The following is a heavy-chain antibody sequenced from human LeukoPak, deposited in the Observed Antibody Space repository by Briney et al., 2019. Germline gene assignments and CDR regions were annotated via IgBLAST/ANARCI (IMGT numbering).Heavy chain of an antibody. Sequence: SETLSLTCTVSGGSISSYYWSWIRQPPGKGLEWIGYIYYSGSTNYNPSLKSRVTISVDTSKNQFSLKLSSVTAADTAVYYCVRVSVAYYFDYWGQGTLVTVSS. J-gene: IGHJ4*02. V-gene: IGHV4-59*01. D-gene: IGHD2/OR15-2a*01. CDR2: IYYSGST. CDR3: VRVSVAYYFDY. CDR1: GGSISSYY.